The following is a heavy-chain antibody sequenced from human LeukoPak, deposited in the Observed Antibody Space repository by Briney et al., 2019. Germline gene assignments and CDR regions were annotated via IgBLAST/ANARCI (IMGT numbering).Heavy chain of an antibody. V-gene: IGHV1-2*02. CDR1: GYTFTGYY. CDR2: INPDSGGT. CDR3: ARVLFYSSGNKSNRVDY. Sequence: HWASVKVSCKASGYTFTGYYIHWVRQAPGQGLEWMGWINPDSGGTNYAQKFQGRVTMTRDTSIRTAYMELSRLRSDDTAVYYCARVLFYSSGNKSNRVDYWGQGTLVTVSS. J-gene: IGHJ4*02. D-gene: IGHD6-19*01.